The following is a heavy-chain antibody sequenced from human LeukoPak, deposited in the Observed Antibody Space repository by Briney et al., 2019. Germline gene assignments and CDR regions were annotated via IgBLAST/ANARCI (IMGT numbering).Heavy chain of an antibody. D-gene: IGHD3-3*01. J-gene: IGHJ4*02. CDR2: INTHNANT. Sequence: GASVKVSCKPSGYTFTSYGINWVRQAPGQGLEWMGWINTHNANTNYAQKLQGRVIMTTDTSTSTAYMELSSLRSEDTAVYYCARAPLRFLEWFFDYWGQGTLVTVSS. CDR1: GYTFTSYG. V-gene: IGHV1-18*01. CDR3: ARAPLRFLEWFFDY.